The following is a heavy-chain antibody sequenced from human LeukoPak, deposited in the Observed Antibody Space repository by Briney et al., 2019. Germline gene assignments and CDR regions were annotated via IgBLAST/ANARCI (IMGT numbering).Heavy chain of an antibody. Sequence: GASVKVSCKASGYTFTGYYMHWVRQAPGQGLEWMGWINTDTGNPTYAQGFTGRFVFSLDTSGSTAYLQITNLQPDDTAVYYCARDTRWDIHYYYYYYYMDVWGQGTTVIVSS. CDR2: INTDTGNP. V-gene: IGHV7-4-1*02. D-gene: IGHD3-10*01. J-gene: IGHJ6*03. CDR3: ARDTRWDIHYYYYYYYMDV. CDR1: GYTFTGYY.